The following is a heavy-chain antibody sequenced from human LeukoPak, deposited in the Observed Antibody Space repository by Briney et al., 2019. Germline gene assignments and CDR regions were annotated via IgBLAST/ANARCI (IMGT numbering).Heavy chain of an antibody. CDR1: GFTFSSYS. Sequence: GGSLRLSCAASGFTFSSYSMNWVRQAPGRGLEWVSYISSSSSTIYYADSVKGRFTISRDNAKNSLYLQMNSLRAEDTAVYYCAREGVAARFDPWGQGTLVTVSS. V-gene: IGHV3-48*01. CDR2: ISSSSSTI. D-gene: IGHD3-3*01. CDR3: AREGVAARFDP. J-gene: IGHJ5*02.